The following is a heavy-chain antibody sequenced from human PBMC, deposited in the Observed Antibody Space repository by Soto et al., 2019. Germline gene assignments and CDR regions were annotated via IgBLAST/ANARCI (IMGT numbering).Heavy chain of an antibody. D-gene: IGHD5-18*01. CDR1: GGTFSTYA. V-gene: IGHV1-69*14. CDR3: ASGIQLWLRRINNGYSG. Sequence: QVQLVQSGAEGKKPESSVKVSCKAPGGTFSTYAISWVRQAPGQGLEWMGGIIPMFGTANYAQRFNDRVTIPADKSTNTVCMEVSSLRSEDTAVYFCASGIQLWLRRINNGYSGWGQGTLVTVAS. J-gene: IGHJ4*02. CDR2: IIPMFGTA.